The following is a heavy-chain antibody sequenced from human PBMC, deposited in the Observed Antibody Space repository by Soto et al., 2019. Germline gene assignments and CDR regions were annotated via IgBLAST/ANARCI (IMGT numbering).Heavy chain of an antibody. Sequence: GESLKISCEASGYSFTSYWIGWVRQMPGKGLEWMGIIYPGDSDTRYSPSFQGQVTISADKSISTAYLQWSSRKASDTAMYYCARQGSSDCTSTSCYKFWFDPWGQGTLVTVSS. CDR1: GYSFTSYW. CDR2: IYPGDSDT. J-gene: IGHJ5*02. CDR3: ARQGSSDCTSTSCYKFWFDP. D-gene: IGHD2-2*02. V-gene: IGHV5-51*01.